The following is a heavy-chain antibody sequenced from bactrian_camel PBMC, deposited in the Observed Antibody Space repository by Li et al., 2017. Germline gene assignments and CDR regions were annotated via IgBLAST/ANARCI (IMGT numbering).Heavy chain of an antibody. D-gene: IGHD7*01. CDR3: AASKRVSPYLAAAQTFDH. J-gene: IGHJ4*01. Sequence: VQLVESGGGSVQAGGSLRLSCAASAYTYSSFCMAWFRQAPGKEREGVAALDTDGNTNYADSVKGRFTISQDSRGTLWLQMNSLKPEDTAMYYCAASKRVSPYLAAAQTFDHWGQGTQVTVS. CDR1: AYTYSSFC. CDR2: LDTDGNT. V-gene: IGHV3S55*01.